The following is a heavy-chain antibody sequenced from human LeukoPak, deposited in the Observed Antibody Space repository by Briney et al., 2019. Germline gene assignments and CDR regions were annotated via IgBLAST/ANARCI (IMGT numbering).Heavy chain of an antibody. J-gene: IGHJ4*02. D-gene: IGHD3-10*01. CDR1: GFTLADYG. CDR3: ARGGGNYPFDW. CDR2: INWRGGST. Sequence: PGGSLRLSCAASGFTLADYGMSWVRQVPRKGLEWVSGINWRGGSTDYADSVQGRFTISRDNAKNSLYLQMNSLRAEDTALYYCARGGGNYPFDWWGQGILVTVSS. V-gene: IGHV3-20*04.